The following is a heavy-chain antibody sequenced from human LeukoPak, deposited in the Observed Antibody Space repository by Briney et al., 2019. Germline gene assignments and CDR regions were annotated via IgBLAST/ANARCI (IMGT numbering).Heavy chain of an antibody. V-gene: IGHV1-2*02. D-gene: IGHD4-23*01. CDR3: ARHPGKVTNDWYFDL. J-gene: IGHJ2*01. CDR1: GYTFPGYY. CDR2: INPNSGGT. Sequence: GASVKLSCKASGYTFPGYYIHWVRHAPGQELEWMGWINPNSGGTNYAQKFQGRVTMTRDTSITTAYMELSRLSSDDTAVYYCARHPGKVTNDWYFDLWGRGTLVTVSS.